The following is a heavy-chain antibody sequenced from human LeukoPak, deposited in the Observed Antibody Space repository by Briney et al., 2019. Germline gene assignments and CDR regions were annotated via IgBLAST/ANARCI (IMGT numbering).Heavy chain of an antibody. CDR2: ISSSSSTI. CDR1: GFTFSSYS. CDR3: ARDGVVVVAATSGGYYGMDV. D-gene: IGHD2-15*01. J-gene: IGHJ6*02. V-gene: IGHV3-48*02. Sequence: PGGSLRLSCAASGFTFSSYSMNWVRQAPGKGLEWVSYISSSSSTIYYADSVKGRFTISRDNAKNSLYLQMNSLRDEDTAVYYCARDGVVVVAATSGGYYGMDVWGQGTTATVSS.